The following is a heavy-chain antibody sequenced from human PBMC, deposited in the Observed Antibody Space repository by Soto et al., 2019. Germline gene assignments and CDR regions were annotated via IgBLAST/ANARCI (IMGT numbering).Heavy chain of an antibody. V-gene: IGHV3-30-3*01. J-gene: IGHJ4*02. CDR1: GFTFSSYA. CDR3: ARGEWAYCSSTSCYEGFDY. CDR2: ISYDGSNK. Sequence: PGGSLRLSCAASGFTFSSYAMHWVRQAPGKGLEWVAVISYDGSNKYYADSVKGRFTISRDNSKNTLYLQMNSLRAEDTAVYYCARGEWAYCSSTSCYEGFDYWGQGTLVTVSS. D-gene: IGHD2-2*01.